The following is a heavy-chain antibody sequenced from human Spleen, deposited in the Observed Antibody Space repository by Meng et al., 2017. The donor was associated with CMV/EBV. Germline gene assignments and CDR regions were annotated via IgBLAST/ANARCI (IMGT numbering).Heavy chain of an antibody. CDR1: GFTFSSYE. CDR2: ISSSGSTI. CDR3: ARELAVAGTYYYYGMDV. V-gene: IGHV3-48*03. Sequence: LKISCAASGFTFSSYEMNWVRQAPGKGLEWVSYISSSGSTIYYADSVKGRFTISRDNAKNSLYLQMNSLRAEDTAVYYCARELAVAGTYYYYGMDVWGQGTTVTVSS. D-gene: IGHD6-19*01. J-gene: IGHJ6*02.